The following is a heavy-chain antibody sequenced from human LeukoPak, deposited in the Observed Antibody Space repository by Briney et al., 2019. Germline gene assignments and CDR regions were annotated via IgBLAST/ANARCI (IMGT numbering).Heavy chain of an antibody. Sequence: SQTLSLTCTVSGGSISSGGYYWSWIRQHPGKGLEWIGYIYYSGSTYYNPSLKSQVTISVDTSKNQFSLKLSSVTAADAAVYYCASYCSGGSCYSGGAFDIWGQGTMVTVSS. CDR1: GGSISSGGYY. CDR2: IYYSGST. J-gene: IGHJ3*02. D-gene: IGHD2-15*01. CDR3: ASYCSGGSCYSGGAFDI. V-gene: IGHV4-31*01.